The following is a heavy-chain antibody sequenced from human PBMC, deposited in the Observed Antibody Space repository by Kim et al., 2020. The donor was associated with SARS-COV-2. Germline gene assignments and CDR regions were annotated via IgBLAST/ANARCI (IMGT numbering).Heavy chain of an antibody. V-gene: IGHV6-1*01. CDR2: TYHRSEWIN. CDR1: GDAVSSNYTA. D-gene: IGHD3-10*01. J-gene: IGHJ5*02. CDR3: TRGFGT. Sequence: SQTLSLTCDISGDAVSSNYTAWNWIRQSPSGGLEWLGRTYHRSEWINEYAVSVKGQIIITPDTSKNQFSLHLSSVTPEDSAVYFCTRGFGTWGPGTRVTVSS.